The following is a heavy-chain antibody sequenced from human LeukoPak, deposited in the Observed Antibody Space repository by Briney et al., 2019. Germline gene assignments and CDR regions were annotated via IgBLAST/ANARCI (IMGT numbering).Heavy chain of an antibody. CDR2: INHSGST. V-gene: IGHV4-34*01. J-gene: IGHJ4*02. CDR3: ARGEGARDGYNYEGPFYFDY. Sequence: PSETLSLTCAVYGGSFSGYYWSWIRQPPGKGLEWLGEINHSGSTNNNSSLKSRVTISVDTSKNQFSLKLSSVTAAGTAVYYCARGEGARDGYNYEGPFYFDYWGQGTLVTVSS. D-gene: IGHD5-24*01. CDR1: GGSFSGYY.